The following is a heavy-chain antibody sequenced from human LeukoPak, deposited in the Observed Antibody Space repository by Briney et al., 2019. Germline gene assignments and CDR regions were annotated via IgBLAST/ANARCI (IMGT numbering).Heavy chain of an antibody. J-gene: IGHJ3*02. Sequence: SETLSLTCTVSGGSISSYYWSWIRQPAGKGLEWIGRIYTSGSTNYNPSLTSRVTMSVDTSKNQFSLKLSSVTAADTAVYYCARDKDYDFWGGYYTAHAFDIWGQGTMVTVSS. CDR2: IYTSGST. CDR1: GGSISSYY. D-gene: IGHD3-3*01. V-gene: IGHV4-4*07. CDR3: ARDKDYDFWGGYYTAHAFDI.